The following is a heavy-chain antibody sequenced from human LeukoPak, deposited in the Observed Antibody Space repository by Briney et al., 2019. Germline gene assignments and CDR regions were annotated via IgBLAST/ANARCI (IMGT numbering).Heavy chain of an antibody. D-gene: IGHD2-2*01. V-gene: IGHV1-2*02. J-gene: IGHJ4*02. Sequence: ASVTVSCKASGYTFTGYYMHWVRQAPGQGLGWMGWINPNSGGTNYAQKFQGRVTMTRDTSISTAYMELSRLRSDDTAVYYCARGIVVVPAARDFDYWGQGTLVTVSS. CDR3: ARGIVVVPAARDFDY. CDR1: GYTFTGYY. CDR2: INPNSGGT.